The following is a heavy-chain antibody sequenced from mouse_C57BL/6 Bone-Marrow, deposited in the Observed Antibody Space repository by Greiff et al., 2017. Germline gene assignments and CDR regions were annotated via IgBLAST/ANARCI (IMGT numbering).Heavy chain of an antibody. CDR2: IYPRSGNT. D-gene: IGHD1-1*01. CDR1: GYTFTSYG. J-gene: IGHJ2*01. V-gene: IGHV1-81*01. Sequence: QVHVKQSGAELARPGASVKLSCKASGYTFTSYGISWVKQRTGQGLEWIGEIYPRSGNTYYNEKFKGKATLTADKSSSTAYMELRSLTSEDSAVYFCARVGVLLRYLDCWGQGTTLTVSS. CDR3: ARVGVLLRYLDC.